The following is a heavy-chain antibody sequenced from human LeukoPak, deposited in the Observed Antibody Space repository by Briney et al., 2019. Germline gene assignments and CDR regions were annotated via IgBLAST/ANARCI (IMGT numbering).Heavy chain of an antibody. CDR1: TFTFSNHA. V-gene: IGHV3-23*01. CDR3: AKGQLSVIIRGGLDV. CDR2: ITGSGGGT. J-gene: IGHJ6*02. Sequence: GGSLRLSCAASTFTFSNHAMSWVRQGPGKGLEWVSGITGSGGGTSYADSVKGRFTISRDNSNNILYLQMKSLRDEDTAVYYCAKGQLSVIIRGGLDVWGQGTAVTVSS. D-gene: IGHD2-21*01.